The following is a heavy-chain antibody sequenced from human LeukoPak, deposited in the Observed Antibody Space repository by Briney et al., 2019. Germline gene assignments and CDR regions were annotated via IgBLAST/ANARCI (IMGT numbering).Heavy chain of an antibody. CDR2: ISSSGSTI. Sequence: GGSLRLSCAASGFTFSSYEMNWVRQAPGKGLEWVSYISSSGSTIYYADSVKGRFTFSRDNAKNSLYLQMNSLRAEDTAVYYCARVDYSGDYWGQGTLVTVSS. J-gene: IGHJ4*02. D-gene: IGHD2-2*03. CDR3: ARVDYSGDY. CDR1: GFTFSSYE. V-gene: IGHV3-48*03.